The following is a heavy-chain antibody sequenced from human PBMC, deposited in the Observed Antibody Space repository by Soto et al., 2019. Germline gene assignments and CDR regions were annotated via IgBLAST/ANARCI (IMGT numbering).Heavy chain of an antibody. Sequence: EVQLVESGGGLVQPGGSLRLSCAASGFIFSDYYMDWVRQAPGEGLEWVGRTRNRANSYTTEYAASVKGRFTVSRDDSQNSLYVQMNSRKSEDTAVYCCVASGGDHRDFAYWGQGTVVTVSS. D-gene: IGHD2-21*01. CDR2: TRNRANSYTT. J-gene: IGHJ4*02. CDR3: VASGGDHRDFAY. V-gene: IGHV3-72*01. CDR1: GFIFSDYY.